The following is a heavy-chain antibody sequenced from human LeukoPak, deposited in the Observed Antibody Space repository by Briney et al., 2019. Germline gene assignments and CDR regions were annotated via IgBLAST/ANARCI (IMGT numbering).Heavy chain of an antibody. D-gene: IGHD3-22*01. CDR1: GFTFSDYY. V-gene: IGHV4-59*01. CDR2: IYYSGST. CDR3: ARSSESYDSSGYYSYYFDY. J-gene: IGHJ4*02. Sequence: GSLRLSCAASGFTFSDYYMSWIRQAPGKGLEWIGYIYYSGSTNYNPSLRSRVTISVDTSKNQFSLKLSSVTAADTAVYYCARSSESYDSSGYYSYYFDYWGQGTLVTVSS.